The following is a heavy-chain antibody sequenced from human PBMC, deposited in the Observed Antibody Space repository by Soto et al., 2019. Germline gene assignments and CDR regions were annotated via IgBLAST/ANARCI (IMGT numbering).Heavy chain of an antibody. CDR1: GGSISSCYYY. CDR3: AGDLQAGFTHYYEP. D-gene: IGHD1-26*01. CDR2: IYYNGNT. Sequence: SETLSLTCSFSGGSISSCYYYWSWIRQPPGKGLEWIGNIYYNGNTYYNPSLKSRLIISIATSKNQFSLEVGSVTAADTAVSYCAGDLQAGFTHYYEPWAEGSLVTVS. J-gene: IGHJ5*02. V-gene: IGHV4-30-4*01.